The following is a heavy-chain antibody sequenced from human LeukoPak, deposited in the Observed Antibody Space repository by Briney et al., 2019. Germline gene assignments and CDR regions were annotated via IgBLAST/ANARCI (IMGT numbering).Heavy chain of an antibody. Sequence: PGGSLRLSCAPSGFTFSIYWMSWVRQAPGKGLEWVAYIKEEGSEKYSVDSVKGRFTITRDNAKNSLCLQMNSLRGEDTAVYYCAIEFITWVRGVIMSAFDYWGQGTLVTVSS. CDR1: GFTFSIYW. J-gene: IGHJ4*02. CDR3: AIEFITWVRGVIMSAFDY. D-gene: IGHD3-10*01. CDR2: IKEEGSEK. V-gene: IGHV3-7*01.